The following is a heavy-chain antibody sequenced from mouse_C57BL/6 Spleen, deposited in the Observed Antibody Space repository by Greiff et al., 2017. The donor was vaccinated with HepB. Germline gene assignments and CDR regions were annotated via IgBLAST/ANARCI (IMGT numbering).Heavy chain of an antibody. D-gene: IGHD1-1*01. CDR3: ARWPRLLRNYYAMDY. CDR2: IDPEDGET. Sequence: VQLQQSGAELVKPGASVKLSCTASGFNIKDYYMHWVKQRTEQGLGWIGRIDPEDGETKYAPKFQGKATITADTSSNTAYLQLSSLTSEDTAVYYGARWPRLLRNYYAMDYWGQGTSVTVSS. V-gene: IGHV14-2*01. J-gene: IGHJ4*01. CDR1: GFNIKDYY.